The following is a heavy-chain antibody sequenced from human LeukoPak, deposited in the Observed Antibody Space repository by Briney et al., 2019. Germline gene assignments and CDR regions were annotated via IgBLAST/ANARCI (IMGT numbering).Heavy chain of an antibody. J-gene: IGHJ4*02. CDR3: ARHGDRSAMTRLNY. V-gene: IGHV4-39*01. CDR2: IYYSGST. Sequence: SETLSLTCTVSGGSISSSSYYWGWIRQPPGKGLEWIGSIYYSGSTYYNPSLKSRVTISVDTSKNQFSLKLSSVTAADTAVYYCARHGDRSAMTRLNYWGQGTLVTVSS. D-gene: IGHD2-2*01. CDR1: GGSISSSSYY.